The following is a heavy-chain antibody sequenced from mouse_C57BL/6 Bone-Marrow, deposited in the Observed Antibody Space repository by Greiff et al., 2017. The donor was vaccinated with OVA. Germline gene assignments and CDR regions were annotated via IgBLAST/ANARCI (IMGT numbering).Heavy chain of an antibody. D-gene: IGHD3-2*02. V-gene: IGHV5-4*01. J-gene: IGHJ3*01. CDR1: GFTFSSYA. CDR2: ISDGGSYT. CDR3: ARGSGYEFAY. Sequence: EVQGVESGGGLVKPGGSLKLSCAASGFTFSSYAMSWVRQTPEKRLEWVATISDGGSYTYYPDNVKGRFTFSRDNAKNNLYLQMSHLKSEDTAMYYCARGSGYEFAYWGQGTLVTVSA.